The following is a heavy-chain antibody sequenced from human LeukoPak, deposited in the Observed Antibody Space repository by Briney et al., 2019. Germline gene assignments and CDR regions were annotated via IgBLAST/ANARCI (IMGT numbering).Heavy chain of an antibody. CDR1: GYTFTRYG. Sequence: GASVKVSCKASGYTFTRYGISWVRQAPGQGLEWMGIINPSGGSTSYAQKFQGRVTMTRDMSTSTVYMELSSLRSEDTAVYYCARDSGSSGYYYPGYWGQGTLVTVSS. V-gene: IGHV1-46*01. CDR2: INPSGGST. D-gene: IGHD3-22*01. CDR3: ARDSGSSGYYYPGY. J-gene: IGHJ4*02.